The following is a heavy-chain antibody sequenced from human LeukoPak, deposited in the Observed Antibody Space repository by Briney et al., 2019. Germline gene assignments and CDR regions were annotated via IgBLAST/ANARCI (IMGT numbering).Heavy chain of an antibody. CDR3: ARVIVVPAAILWAAFDI. D-gene: IGHD2-2*01. J-gene: IGHJ3*02. CDR2: IYYSGST. V-gene: IGHV4-59*01. CDR1: GGSISSYY. Sequence: PSETLSLTCTVSGGSISSYYWSWIRQPPGKGLEWIGYIYYSGSTNYNPSLKSRVTISVDTSKNQFSLNLRSMTAADTAVYYCARVIVVPAAILWAAFDIWGQGTMVTVSS.